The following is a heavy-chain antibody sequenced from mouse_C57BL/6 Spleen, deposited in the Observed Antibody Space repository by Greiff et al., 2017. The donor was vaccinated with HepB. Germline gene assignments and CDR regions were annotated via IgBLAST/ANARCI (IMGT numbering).Heavy chain of an antibody. CDR1: GYTFTSYW. D-gene: IGHD4-1*01. V-gene: IGHV1-69*01. Sequence: QVQLQQPGAELVMPGASVKLSCKASGYTFTSYWMHWVKQRPGQGLEWIGEIDPSDSYTNYNQKFKGQSTLTVDKSSSTAYMQLSSLTSEDSAVYYCARNWDWYFDVWGTGTTVTVSS. CDR3: ARNWDWYFDV. CDR2: IDPSDSYT. J-gene: IGHJ1*03.